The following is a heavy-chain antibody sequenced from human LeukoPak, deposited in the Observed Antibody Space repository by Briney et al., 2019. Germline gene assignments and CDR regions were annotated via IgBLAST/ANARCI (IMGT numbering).Heavy chain of an antibody. CDR2: IYYSVTT. Sequence: SETLSLTCTVSGGSIGSGSYYWSWIRQPAGKGLEWIGSIYYSVTTYYNPSLKSRVTISVDTSKNQFSLKLNSVTAADTAVYYCARDRLRWPKIDYWGQGTLVTVSS. CDR1: GGSIGSGSYY. D-gene: IGHD4-23*01. V-gene: IGHV4-39*07. CDR3: ARDRLRWPKIDY. J-gene: IGHJ4*02.